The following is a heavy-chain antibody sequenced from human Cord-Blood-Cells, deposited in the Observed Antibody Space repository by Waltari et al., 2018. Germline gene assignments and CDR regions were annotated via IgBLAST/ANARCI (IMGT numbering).Heavy chain of an antibody. J-gene: IGHJ4*02. CDR3: ARDSDDSSGYYYDY. Sequence: QVQLQESCPRLVSPSQTLSVTCTVSGASTSSAGYYDSCLRPHPGKVREWIGYIHYSGSTYYNPSLKSRVTISVDTSKNQFSLKLSSVTAADTTVYYCARDSDDSSGYYYDYWGQGTLVTVSS. D-gene: IGHD3-22*01. V-gene: IGHV4-31*03. CDR1: GASTSSAGYY. CDR2: IHYSGST.